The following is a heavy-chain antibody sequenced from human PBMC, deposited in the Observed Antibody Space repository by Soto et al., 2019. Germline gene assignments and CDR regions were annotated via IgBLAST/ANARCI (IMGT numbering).Heavy chain of an antibody. Sequence: QVQLVESGGGVVQPGRSLRLSCAASGFTFSSYGMHWVRQAPGKGLEWVAVIWYDGSNKYYADSVKGRFTISRDNSKNTLYLQMNSLRGEDTAVYYCARGLDYYDSSGYYYDYWGQGTLVTVSS. D-gene: IGHD3-22*01. J-gene: IGHJ4*02. CDR1: GFTFSSYG. CDR2: IWYDGSNK. CDR3: ARGLDYYDSSGYYYDY. V-gene: IGHV3-33*01.